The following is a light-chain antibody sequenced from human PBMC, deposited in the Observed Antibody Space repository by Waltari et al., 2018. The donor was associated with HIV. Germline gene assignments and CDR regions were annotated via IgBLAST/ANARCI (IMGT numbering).Light chain of an antibody. CDR1: SSDIGGYNY. J-gene: IGLJ3*02. V-gene: IGLV2-8*01. CDR2: EVT. Sequence: QSALTQPPSASGSPGQSVAISCTGTSSDIGGYNYVSWYQQHPVKAPKLMIFEVTKRPSGRPDRFAGAKSGNTASLTVSGLQAEDEADYYCASYGGTNDLVFGGGTKLTVL. CDR3: ASYGGTNDLV.